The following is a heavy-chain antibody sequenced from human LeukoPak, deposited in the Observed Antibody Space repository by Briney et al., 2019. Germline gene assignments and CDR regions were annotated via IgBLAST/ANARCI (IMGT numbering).Heavy chain of an antibody. CDR3: ARGGYYDSSGYLFFDY. V-gene: IGHV1-69*04. D-gene: IGHD3-22*01. CDR1: GGTFSSYA. CDR2: IIPIFGIA. Sequence: ASVKVSCKASGGTFSSYAISWVRQAPGQGLEWMGRIIPIFGIANYAQKFQGRVTITADKSTSTAYMELSSLRSEDMAVYYCARGGYYDSSGYLFFDYWGQGTLVTVSS. J-gene: IGHJ4*02.